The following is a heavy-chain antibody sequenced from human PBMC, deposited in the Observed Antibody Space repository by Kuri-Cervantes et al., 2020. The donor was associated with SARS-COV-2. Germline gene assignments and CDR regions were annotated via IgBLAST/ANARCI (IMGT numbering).Heavy chain of an antibody. D-gene: IGHD4-17*01. Sequence: GGSLRLSCAASGFTFSDYYMSWIRQAPGKGLEWVSYISSSSSYTNYADSVKGRFTISRDNAKDSLYLQMNSLRAEDTAVYYCARDGRAVTSPRSDYWGQGTLVTVSS. J-gene: IGHJ4*02. CDR3: ARDGRAVTSPRSDY. V-gene: IGHV3-11*05. CDR1: GFTFSDYY. CDR2: ISSSSSYT.